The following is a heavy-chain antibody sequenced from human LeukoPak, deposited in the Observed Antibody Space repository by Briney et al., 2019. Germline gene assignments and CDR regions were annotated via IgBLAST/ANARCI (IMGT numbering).Heavy chain of an antibody. V-gene: IGHV3-9*01. D-gene: IGHD1-26*01. CDR2: ISWNSGSI. Sequence: GGSLRLSCAASGFTFDDYAMHWVRQAPGKGLEWVSGISWNSGSIGYADSVKGRFTISRDNAKNSLYLQMNSLRAEDTALYYCAKDRVPIVGATGAFDIWGQGTMVTVSS. CDR3: AKDRVPIVGATGAFDI. CDR1: GFTFDDYA. J-gene: IGHJ3*02.